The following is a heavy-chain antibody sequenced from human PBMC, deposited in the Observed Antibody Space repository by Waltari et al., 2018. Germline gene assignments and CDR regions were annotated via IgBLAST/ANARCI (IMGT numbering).Heavy chain of an antibody. V-gene: IGHV1-24*01. CDR1: GNPLTELS. Sequence: QVHLEQSAAEVKKPGASVKVSCKMSGNPLTELSIHRGRQAPGKGLEWLGGFDREQREAGYPQNSQGRVNVTEDTATDTAYLEVNSLRAEDTAVYYCATETPSVMSGFDCWGQGTLVTVSS. CDR3: ATETPSVMSGFDC. CDR2: FDREQREA. J-gene: IGHJ4*02. D-gene: IGHD3-16*01.